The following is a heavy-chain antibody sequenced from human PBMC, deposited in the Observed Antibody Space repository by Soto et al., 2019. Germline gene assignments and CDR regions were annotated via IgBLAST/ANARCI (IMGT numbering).Heavy chain of an antibody. CDR1: GFTFSSYG. CDR2: IWYDGSNK. Sequence: GGSLRLSCAASGFTFSSYGMHWVRQAPGKGLEWVAVIWYDGSNKYYADSVKGRFTISRDNSKNTLYLQMNSLRAEDTAVYYCAREKRYCSGGSCWADYWGQGTLVTVSS. D-gene: IGHD2-15*01. V-gene: IGHV3-33*01. J-gene: IGHJ4*02. CDR3: AREKRYCSGGSCWADY.